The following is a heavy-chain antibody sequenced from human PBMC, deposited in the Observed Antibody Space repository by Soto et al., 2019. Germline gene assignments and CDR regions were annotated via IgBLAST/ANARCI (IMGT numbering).Heavy chain of an antibody. CDR3: ARRRGSNGWFDL. V-gene: IGHV1-8*01. J-gene: IGHJ5*02. D-gene: IGHD2-8*01. Sequence: QVQLVQSGAEVKKPGASVKVSCKASGYTFINYDMNWVRQATGQGLEWVGWMNPESGNTGYAQNLQGRVTMTGHTSMSSVYMELSSLTSEDTAVYYCARRRGSNGWFDLWGQGTLVTVSS. CDR2: MNPESGNT. CDR1: GYTFINYD.